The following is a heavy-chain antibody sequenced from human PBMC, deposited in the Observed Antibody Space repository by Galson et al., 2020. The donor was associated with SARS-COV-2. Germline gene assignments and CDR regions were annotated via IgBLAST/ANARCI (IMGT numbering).Heavy chain of an antibody. CDR3: ATEGVGLVVIYAFEI. Sequence: ASVKVSCKVSGNTLIELIIHWVRQAPGKGLEWMGSFDPEDGETTYAQKFQGRVTMTEDTDTDTAYMELSSLRSEDTAVYHCATEGVGLVVIYAFEIWGQGTMVTVSS. CDR1: GNTLIELI. CDR2: FDPEDGET. V-gene: IGHV1-24*01. D-gene: IGHD3-22*01. J-gene: IGHJ3*02.